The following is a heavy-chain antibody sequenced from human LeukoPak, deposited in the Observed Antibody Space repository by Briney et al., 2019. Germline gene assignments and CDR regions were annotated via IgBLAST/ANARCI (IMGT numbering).Heavy chain of an antibody. J-gene: IGHJ4*02. V-gene: IGHV3-15*01. Sequence: GGSLRLSCAASGFTFNNAWMNWVRQAPGKGPEWVGRIKSKADGETTNYAAPVKGSFTISRDDSKNMLYLQMHSLKSEDTAVYYCTTDNYGPAYWGQGTLVTVSS. CDR2: IKSKADGETT. CDR1: GFTFNNAW. D-gene: IGHD3-10*01. CDR3: TTDNYGPAY.